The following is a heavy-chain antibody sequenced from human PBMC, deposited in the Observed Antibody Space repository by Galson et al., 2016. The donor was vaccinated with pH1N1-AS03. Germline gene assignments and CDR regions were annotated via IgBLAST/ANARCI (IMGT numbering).Heavy chain of an antibody. Sequence: ETLSLTCTVSGGSITINYWIWIRQPPGKGLEWIGYISYSGFTNYNPSLKSRVTISVDTSKNQFSLKLSSVTAADTAVYFFARLYDFWSGYPSFDYWCQGTLVTVSS. CDR2: ISYSGFT. D-gene: IGHD3-3*01. J-gene: IGHJ4*02. CDR1: GGSITINY. CDR3: ARLYDFWSGYPSFDY. V-gene: IGHV4-59*01.